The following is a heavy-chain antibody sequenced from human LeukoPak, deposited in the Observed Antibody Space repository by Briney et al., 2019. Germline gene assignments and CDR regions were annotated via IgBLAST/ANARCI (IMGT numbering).Heavy chain of an antibody. CDR3: ARVSTYYYDSSGYYYDY. CDR1: GFTVSSNY. V-gene: IGHV3-66*02. J-gene: IGHJ4*02. CDR2: IYSGGST. Sequence: GGSLRLSCAASGFTVSSNYMSWVRQAPGKGLEWVSVIYSGGSTYYADSAKGRFTISRDNSKNTLYLQMNSLRAEDTAVYYCARVSTYYYDSSGYYYDYWGQGTLVTVSS. D-gene: IGHD3-22*01.